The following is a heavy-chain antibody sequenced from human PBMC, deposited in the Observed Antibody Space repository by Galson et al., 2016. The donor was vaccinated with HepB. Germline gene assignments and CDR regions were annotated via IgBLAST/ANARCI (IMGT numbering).Heavy chain of an antibody. CDR3: ASGGGTRDWFDP. CDR1: GFTFSSYG. V-gene: IGHV3-30*03. J-gene: IGHJ5*02. D-gene: IGHD2-15*01. CDR2: ISYDGSKK. Sequence: SLRLSCAASGFTFSSYGMNWVRQAPGKGLEWVAVISYDGSKKYYADSAKGRFTISRDNSKNTLYLQMNSLRAEDTAVYYCASGGGTRDWFDPWGQGTLVTVSS.